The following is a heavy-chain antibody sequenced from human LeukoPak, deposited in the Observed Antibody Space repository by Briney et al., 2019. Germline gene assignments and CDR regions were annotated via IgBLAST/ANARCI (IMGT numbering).Heavy chain of an antibody. CDR3: ARFGYGGDFDY. Sequence: GASVRVSCRASGYTFTGYYMHWVRQAPGQGLEWMGWMNSNSGGTNYAQKFLGRVTMTRDTSISTAYMELSRLRSDDTAVYFCARFGYGGDFDYWGQGTLVTVPS. CDR2: MNSNSGGT. CDR1: GYTFTGYY. D-gene: IGHD3-10*01. J-gene: IGHJ4*02. V-gene: IGHV1-2*02.